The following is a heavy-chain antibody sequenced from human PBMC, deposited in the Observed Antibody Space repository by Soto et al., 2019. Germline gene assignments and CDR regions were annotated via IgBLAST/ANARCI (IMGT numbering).Heavy chain of an antibody. J-gene: IGHJ6*02. CDR1: GLTFTYYA. V-gene: IGHV3-30-3*01. CDR3: ARGTMDGSGSWVEGDYYGLDV. Sequence: GGSLRLSCAASGLTFTYYAMYWVRQAPGRGLEWVAVISYDRSNKYYADSVKGRFTISRDNSKNTLYLQMNSLRPEDTAVYYCARGTMDGSGSWVEGDYYGLDVWGQGTTVTVSS. D-gene: IGHD3-10*01. CDR2: ISYDRSNK.